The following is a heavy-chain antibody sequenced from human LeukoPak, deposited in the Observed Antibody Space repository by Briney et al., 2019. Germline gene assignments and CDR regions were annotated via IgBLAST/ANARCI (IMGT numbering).Heavy chain of an antibody. D-gene: IGHD6-13*01. V-gene: IGHV3-30*18. CDR2: ISYDGSNK. Sequence: LPGGSLRLSCAASGFTFSSYGMHWVRQAPGKGLEWVAVISYDGSNKYYADSVKGRFTISRDNSKNALYLQMNSLRAEDTAEYYCAKDLDSSSWLYYFDYWGQGTLVTVSS. CDR3: AKDLDSSSWLYYFDY. CDR1: GFTFSSYG. J-gene: IGHJ4*02.